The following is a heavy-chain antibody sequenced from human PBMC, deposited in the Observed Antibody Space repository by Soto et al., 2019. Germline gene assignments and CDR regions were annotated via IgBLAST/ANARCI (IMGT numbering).Heavy chain of an antibody. CDR1: GGSLTNLY. CDR2: IYYSGTT. V-gene: IGHV4-59*11. Sequence: QVQLQESGPGLLKPSETPSLNCTVSGGSLTNLYWSWIRQSPGKGLEWIGFIYYSGTTNYNPSLKSRVTISIDTSKNQFSLNLKSVTAADTAVYYCVRDGDSSDWFGGGFDSWGQGALVTVSS. J-gene: IGHJ5*01. CDR3: VRDGDSSDWFGGGFDS. D-gene: IGHD6-19*01.